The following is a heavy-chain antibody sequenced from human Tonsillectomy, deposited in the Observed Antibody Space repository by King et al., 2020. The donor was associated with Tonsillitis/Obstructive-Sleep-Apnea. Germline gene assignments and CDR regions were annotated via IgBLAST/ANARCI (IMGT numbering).Heavy chain of an antibody. CDR2: IWYDVSNK. J-gene: IGHJ4*02. Sequence: VQLVESGGGVVQPGRSLRLSCAASGFTFSSYGMHWVRQAPGKGLEWVAVIWYDVSNKYYADSVKGRFTISRDNSKNTLYLQMNSLRAEDTAVYYCARDSEIPIPAAILDYWGQGTLVTVSS. V-gene: IGHV3-33*01. D-gene: IGHD2-2*01. CDR1: GFTFSSYG. CDR3: ARDSEIPIPAAILDY.